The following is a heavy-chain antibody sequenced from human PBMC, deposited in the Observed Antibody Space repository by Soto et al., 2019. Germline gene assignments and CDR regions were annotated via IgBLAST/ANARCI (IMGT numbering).Heavy chain of an antibody. V-gene: IGHV3-33*03. CDR1: GLSFSDYG. CDR3: AMDAGAYDN. Sequence: QVQLVESGGGVVQPGRSLRLSCTASGLSFSDYGMHWLRQARGKGLEWVAVIWSDGSNKYYADSVKGRFTISRDNSKNTVYLQLNSLRVEDTAVYYCAMDAGAYDNWGQGALVTVSS. J-gene: IGHJ4*02. D-gene: IGHD1-26*01. CDR2: IWSDGSNK.